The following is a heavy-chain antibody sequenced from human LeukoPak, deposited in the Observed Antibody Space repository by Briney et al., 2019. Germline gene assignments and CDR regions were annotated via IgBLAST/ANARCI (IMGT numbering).Heavy chain of an antibody. CDR3: ARVVPAAIYIYYYYYYMDV. V-gene: IGHV4-34*01. Sequence: SETLSLTCAVYGGSFSGYYWSWIRQPPGKGLEWIGEINHSGSTNYNPSLKSRVTISVDTSKNQFSLKLSSVTAADTAVYYCARVVPAAIYIYYYYYYMDVWGKGTTVAVSS. D-gene: IGHD2-2*01. CDR2: INHSGST. CDR1: GGSFSGYY. J-gene: IGHJ6*03.